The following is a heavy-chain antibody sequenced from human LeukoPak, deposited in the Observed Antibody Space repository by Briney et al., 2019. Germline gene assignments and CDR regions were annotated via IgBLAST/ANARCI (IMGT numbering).Heavy chain of an antibody. J-gene: IGHJ3*01. CDR1: GYTFTSYA. V-gene: IGHV7-4-1*02. CDR3: ATSLGAGSDAFSL. Sequence: ASVKVSCKASGYTFTSYAMNWVRQAPGQGLEWMGWINTNTGNPTYGQGFTARFVCSLDSSVSTAFLQISALKPADTAIYYCATSLGAGSDAFSLWGQGTMVTVSS. D-gene: IGHD1-1*01. CDR2: INTNTGNP.